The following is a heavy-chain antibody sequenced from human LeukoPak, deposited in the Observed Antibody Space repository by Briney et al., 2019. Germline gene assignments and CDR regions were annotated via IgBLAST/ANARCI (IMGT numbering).Heavy chain of an antibody. D-gene: IGHD4-23*01. CDR3: ARGDYGGNDVVSSPFDY. J-gene: IGHJ4*02. CDR1: GFTFSSYS. V-gene: IGHV3-21*01. CDR2: ISSSSSYI. Sequence: GGSLRLSCAASGFTFSSYSMNWVRQAPGKGLEWVSSISSSSSYIYYADSVKGRFTISRDNAKNSLYLQMNSLRAEDTAVYYCARGDYGGNDVVSSPFDYWGQGTLVTVSS.